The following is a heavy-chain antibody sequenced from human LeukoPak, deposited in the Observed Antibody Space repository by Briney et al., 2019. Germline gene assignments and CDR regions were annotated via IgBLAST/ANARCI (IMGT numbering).Heavy chain of an antibody. CDR1: GASISNYY. CDR2: IFYSGST. V-gene: IGHV4-59*08. J-gene: IGHJ2*01. Sequence: SETLPLTCTVSGASISNYYWSWIRQPPGKGLEWIGYIFYSGSTNYNPSLKSRVTISLATSKNQFSLQLRSVTAADTAVYYCARFTTVVPAFWYFDLWGRGTLVTVSS. D-gene: IGHD4-23*01. CDR3: ARFTTVVPAFWYFDL.